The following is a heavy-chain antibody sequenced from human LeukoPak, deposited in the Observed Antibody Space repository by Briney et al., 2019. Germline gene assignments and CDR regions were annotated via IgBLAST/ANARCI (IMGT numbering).Heavy chain of an antibody. CDR1: GGSISSYY. V-gene: IGHV4-59*12. CDR2: ISYSGST. J-gene: IGHJ6*03. Sequence: KPSETLSLTCTVSGGSISSYYWSWIRQPPGKGLEWIGSISYSGSTYYNPSLKSRVTISVDTSKNQFSLKLSSVTAADTAVYYCARGGYCTNGVCYPRTSYYYYYYYMDVWGKGTTVTVSS. D-gene: IGHD2-8*01. CDR3: ARGGYCTNGVCYPRTSYYYYYYYMDV.